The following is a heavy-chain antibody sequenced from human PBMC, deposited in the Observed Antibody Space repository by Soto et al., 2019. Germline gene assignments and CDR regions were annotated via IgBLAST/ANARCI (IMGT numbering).Heavy chain of an antibody. CDR2: IYYSGGT. CDR3: ARGRSSTSPYPIGY. V-gene: IGHV4-31*03. Sequence: QVQLQESGPGLVKPSQTLSLTCTVSGGSISSGGYYWSWIRQHPGKGREWIGYIYYSGGTYYNPSLKSRVTISVDTSKNQFSLKLSSVTAADTAVYYCARGRSSTSPYPIGYWGQGTLVTVSS. J-gene: IGHJ4*02. D-gene: IGHD2-2*01. CDR1: GGSISSGGYY.